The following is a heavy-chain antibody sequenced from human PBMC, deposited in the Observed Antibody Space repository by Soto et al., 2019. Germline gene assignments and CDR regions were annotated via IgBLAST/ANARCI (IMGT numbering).Heavy chain of an antibody. Sequence: GGSLRLSCAASGFTFSSYAMSWVRQAPGKGLEWVSAISGSGGSTYYADSVKGRFTISRDNSKNTLYLQMNSLRAEDTAVYYCAKDQYNWNDVGHDWFDPWGQGTLVTVSS. J-gene: IGHJ5*02. V-gene: IGHV3-23*01. CDR2: ISGSGGST. CDR1: GFTFSSYA. D-gene: IGHD1-20*01. CDR3: AKDQYNWNDVGHDWFDP.